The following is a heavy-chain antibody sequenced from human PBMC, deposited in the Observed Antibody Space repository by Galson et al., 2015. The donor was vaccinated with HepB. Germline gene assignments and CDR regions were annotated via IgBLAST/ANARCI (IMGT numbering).Heavy chain of an antibody. V-gene: IGHV3-23*01. J-gene: IGHJ4*02. D-gene: IGHD2-15*01. Sequence: SLRLSCAASGFSFTRYAMTWVRQAPGKGLEWVSSITSSGGNSYYTDSVKGRFTVSRDNSKNTLLLQLNGLRAEDTAMYFCAEDGIMVANNPYHFHYWGQGTLVTVSS. CDR2: ITSSGGNS. CDR3: AEDGIMVANNPYHFHY. CDR1: GFSFTRYA.